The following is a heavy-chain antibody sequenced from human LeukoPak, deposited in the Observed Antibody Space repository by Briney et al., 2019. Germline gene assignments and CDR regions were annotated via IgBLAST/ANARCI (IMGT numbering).Heavy chain of an antibody. Sequence: ASVKVSCKASGYTFTDYYMHWVRQAPGQGLEWMGWINPKNGGSHSAQKLQGRVTMTADTSTSTAYMELRSLGSDETAVYYCARVGLLTGYYFFDYWGQGTLVTVSS. D-gene: IGHD3-9*01. V-gene: IGHV1-2*02. CDR2: INPKNGGS. J-gene: IGHJ4*02. CDR1: GYTFTDYY. CDR3: ARVGLLTGYYFFDY.